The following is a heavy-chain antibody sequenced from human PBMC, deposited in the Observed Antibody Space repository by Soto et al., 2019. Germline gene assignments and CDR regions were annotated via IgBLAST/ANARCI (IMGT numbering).Heavy chain of an antibody. D-gene: IGHD2-15*01. J-gene: IGHJ4*02. CDR2: ITYDGSNT. Sequence: QVQLVESGGGVVQPGRSLRLSCVASGFTFSSFGMHWVRQAPGKGLEWVAAITYDGSNTFYADSVKGRFTISRDNSQNTLCLQLNSLRTEDTALYYCAARYCSGGSCDLGRDYWGQGTLVTVSP. CDR1: GFTFSSFG. V-gene: IGHV3-30*03. CDR3: AARYCSGGSCDLGRDY.